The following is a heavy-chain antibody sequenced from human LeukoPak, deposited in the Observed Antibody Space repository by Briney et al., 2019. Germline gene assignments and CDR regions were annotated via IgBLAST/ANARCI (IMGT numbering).Heavy chain of an antibody. J-gene: IGHJ4*02. CDR3: ARLRDYGSSDY. CDR2: IYYSGST. CDR1: GGSISSGAYY. Sequence: TLSLTCTVSGGSISSGAYYWSWIRQHPGKGLEWIGYIYYSGSTYFHPSLKSRVTISVDTSKNQFSLKLSSVTAADTAVYYCARLRDYGSSDYWGQGTPVTVSS. D-gene: IGHD4-17*01. V-gene: IGHV4-31*03.